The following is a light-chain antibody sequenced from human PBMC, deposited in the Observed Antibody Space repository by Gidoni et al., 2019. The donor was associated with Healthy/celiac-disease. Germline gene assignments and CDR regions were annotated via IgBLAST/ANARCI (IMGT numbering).Light chain of an antibody. CDR1: QSVSSY. CDR2: DAS. Sequence: EIVLTQSPATLSLSPGERATLSCRASQSVSSYLAWYQQKPGQAPRLLIYDASNRATGIPARFSGSRSGTDFTLTISSLEPEDFAVYYGQQRSNWWTFGQGTKVEIK. V-gene: IGKV3-11*01. J-gene: IGKJ1*01. CDR3: QQRSNWWT.